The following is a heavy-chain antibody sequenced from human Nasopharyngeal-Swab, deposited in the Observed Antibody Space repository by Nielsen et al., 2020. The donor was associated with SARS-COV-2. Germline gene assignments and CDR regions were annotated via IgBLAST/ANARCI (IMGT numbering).Heavy chain of an antibody. V-gene: IGHV7-4-1*02. D-gene: IGHD6-6*01. Sequence: ASVKVSCKASGHTFTSHAMNWVRQAPGQGLEWMGWINTNTGNPTYAQGFTGRFVFSLDTSVSTAYLQISSLKAEDTAVYYCWSSTTARVLYWGQGTLVTVSS. CDR2: INTNTGNP. CDR1: GHTFTSHA. J-gene: IGHJ4*02. CDR3: WSSTTARVLY.